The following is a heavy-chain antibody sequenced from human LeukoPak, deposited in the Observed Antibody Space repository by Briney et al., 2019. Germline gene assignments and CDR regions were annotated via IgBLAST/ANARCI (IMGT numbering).Heavy chain of an antibody. CDR1: GFTVSSNY. V-gene: IGHV3-21*01. J-gene: IGHJ4*02. Sequence: NPGGSLRLSCAASGFTVSSNYMSWVRQAPGKGLEWVSSISSSSSYIYYADSVKGRFTISRDNAKNSLYLQMNSLRAEDTAVYYCARDSSLYFDYWGQGTLVTVSS. CDR2: ISSSSSYI. D-gene: IGHD6-19*01. CDR3: ARDSSLYFDY.